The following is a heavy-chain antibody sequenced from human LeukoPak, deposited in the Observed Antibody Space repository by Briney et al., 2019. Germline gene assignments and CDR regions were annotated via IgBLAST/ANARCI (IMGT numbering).Heavy chain of an antibody. V-gene: IGHV3-23*01. CDR3: AKNIAATIGAFDI. Sequence: PGGSLRLSCAASGFTFSSYGMSWVRQAPGKGLEWVSAISGSGGSTYYADSVKGRFTISRDNSKNTLYLQMNSLRAEDTAVYYCAKNIAATIGAFDIWGQGTMVTVSS. CDR1: GFTFSSYG. J-gene: IGHJ3*02. D-gene: IGHD5-12*01. CDR2: ISGSGGST.